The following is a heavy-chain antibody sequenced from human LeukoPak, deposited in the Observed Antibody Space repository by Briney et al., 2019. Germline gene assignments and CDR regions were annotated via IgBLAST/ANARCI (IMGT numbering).Heavy chain of an antibody. J-gene: IGHJ4*02. CDR3: ARVTWSSGWDY. Sequence: SETLSLTCTVSGGSISSHYWSWIRQPPGKGLEWIGYIYYSGSTNYNPSLKSRVTISVDTSKNQFSLKLSSVTAADTAVYYCARVTWSSGWDYWGQGTLVTVSS. V-gene: IGHV4-59*11. CDR1: GGSISSHY. CDR2: IYYSGST. D-gene: IGHD6-19*01.